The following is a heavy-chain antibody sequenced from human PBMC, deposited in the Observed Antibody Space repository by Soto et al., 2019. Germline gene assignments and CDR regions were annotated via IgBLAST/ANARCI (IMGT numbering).Heavy chain of an antibody. V-gene: IGHV4-59*01. J-gene: IGHJ5*02. CDR3: ARLLAGSSSSWYNWFDP. CDR2: IYYSGST. CDR1: GGSISSYY. D-gene: IGHD6-13*01. Sequence: SETLSLTCTVSGGSISSYYWSWIRRPPGKGLEWIGYIYYSGSTNYNPSLKSRVTISVDTSKNQFSLKLSSVTAADTAVYYCARLLAGSSSSWYNWFDPWGQGTLVTVSS.